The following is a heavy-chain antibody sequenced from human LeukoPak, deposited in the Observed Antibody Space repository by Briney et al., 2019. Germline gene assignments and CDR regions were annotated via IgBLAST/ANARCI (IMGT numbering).Heavy chain of an antibody. D-gene: IGHD3-22*01. CDR1: GGTFRSFA. V-gene: IGHV1-69*13. CDR3: ARALRYYSDSSGYAFDY. J-gene: IGHJ4*02. Sequence: WASVKVSCKASGGTFRSFAISWVRQAPGQGLEWMGGIIPIFRTANYAQKFQGRVTITADESTSAAYMELSRLRSEDTAVYYCARALRYYSDSSGYAFDYWGQGTLVTVSS. CDR2: IIPIFRTA.